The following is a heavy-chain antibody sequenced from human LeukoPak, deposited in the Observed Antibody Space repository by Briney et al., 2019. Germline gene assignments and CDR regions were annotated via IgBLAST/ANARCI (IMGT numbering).Heavy chain of an antibody. J-gene: IGHJ3*02. V-gene: IGHV4-4*07. Sequence: PSETLSLTCTVSGGSIRRYYWSWIRQPAGKGLEWIGRIYTSWSTNYNPSLKSRVTMSVDTSKNQFSLKLSSVTAADTAVYYCARDDYGDYQSHDAFDIWGQGTMVTVSS. CDR3: ARDDYGDYQSHDAFDI. CDR1: GGSIRRYY. CDR2: IYTSWST. D-gene: IGHD4-17*01.